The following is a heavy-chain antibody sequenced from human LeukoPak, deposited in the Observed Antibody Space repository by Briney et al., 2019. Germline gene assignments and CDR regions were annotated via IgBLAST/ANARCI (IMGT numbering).Heavy chain of an antibody. CDR2: ISGSGGGT. V-gene: IGHV3-23*01. CDR1: GITLSNYG. D-gene: IGHD3-22*01. CDR3: AKRGVVIRVILVGFHKEAYYFDS. J-gene: IGHJ4*02. Sequence: GGSLRLSCAVSGITLSNYGMSWVRQAPGKGLEWVAGISGSGGGTNYADSVKGRFTISRDNPRNTLYLQMNSLRAEDPAVYFCAKRGVVIRVILVGFHKEAYYFDSWGQGALVTVSS.